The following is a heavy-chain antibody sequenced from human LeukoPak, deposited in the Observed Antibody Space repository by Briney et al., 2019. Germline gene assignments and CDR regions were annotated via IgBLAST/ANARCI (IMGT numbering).Heavy chain of an antibody. CDR3: AKGPGSKAAGTGGFDY. Sequence: GGPLRLSCAASGFTFSSYAMSWVRQAPGKGLEWVSAISGSGGSTYYADSVKGRFTISRDNSKNTLYLQMNSLRAEDTAVYYCAKGPGSKAAGTGGFDYWGQGTLVTVSS. D-gene: IGHD6-13*01. CDR2: ISGSGGST. CDR1: GFTFSSYA. V-gene: IGHV3-23*01. J-gene: IGHJ4*02.